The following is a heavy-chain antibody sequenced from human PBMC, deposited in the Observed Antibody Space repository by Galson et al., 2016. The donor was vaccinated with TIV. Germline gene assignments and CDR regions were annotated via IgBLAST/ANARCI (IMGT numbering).Heavy chain of an antibody. CDR1: GFTLRKYW. CDR3: ARAMAAIDSY. CDR2: INEDGSNK. V-gene: IGHV3-7*01. J-gene: IGHJ6*02. D-gene: IGHD6-13*01. Sequence: SLRLSCAASGFTLRKYWINWVRQAPGKGLEWVANINEDGSNKYYLESVKGRFTISRDDAENSVHLQMNGLRAEDTSKYYCARAMAAIDSYWGQGTTVTVS.